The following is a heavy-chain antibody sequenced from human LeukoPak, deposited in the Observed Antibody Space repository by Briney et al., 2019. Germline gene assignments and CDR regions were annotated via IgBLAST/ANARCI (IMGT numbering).Heavy chain of an antibody. CDR3: ARDEGPMIVGYFDY. CDR1: GFTFSSYI. CDR2: ISSSSTI. V-gene: IGHV3-48*04. Sequence: GGSLRLSCATSGFTFSSYIMNWVRQAPGKGLEWVSYISSSSTIYYADSVKGRFTISRDNAQNSLYLQMNSLRAEDTAVYYCARDEGPMIVGYFDYWGQGTLVTVSS. J-gene: IGHJ4*02. D-gene: IGHD3-22*01.